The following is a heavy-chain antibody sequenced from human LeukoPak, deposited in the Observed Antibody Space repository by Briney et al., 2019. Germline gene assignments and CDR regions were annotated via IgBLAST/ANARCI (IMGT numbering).Heavy chain of an antibody. V-gene: IGHV3-23*01. CDR3: AKTTEWLVRFDY. CDR1: GFTFSSYE. CDR2: ISGSGGST. Sequence: PGGSLRFSCAASGFTFSSYEMNWVRQAPGKGLEWVSAISGSGGSTYYADSVKGRFTISRDNSKNTLYLQMNSLRAEDTAVYYCAKTTEWLVRFDYWGQGTLVTVSS. D-gene: IGHD6-19*01. J-gene: IGHJ4*02.